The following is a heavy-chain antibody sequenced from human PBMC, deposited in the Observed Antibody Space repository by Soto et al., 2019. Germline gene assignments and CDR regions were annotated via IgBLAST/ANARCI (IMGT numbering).Heavy chain of an antibody. CDR2: IYYSGST. V-gene: IGHV4-59*01. D-gene: IGHD4-4*01. CDR3: ARAKSNYQTFDH. CDR1: GDSMSSYY. J-gene: IGHJ4*02. Sequence: SETLSLTCTVSGDSMSSYYWSWIRQPPGKGLEWIGYIYYSGSTTYNPSLRSRVTMSVDTSKNQFSLRLSSVTAADTAVYYCARAKSNYQTFDHWGQGSQVTISS.